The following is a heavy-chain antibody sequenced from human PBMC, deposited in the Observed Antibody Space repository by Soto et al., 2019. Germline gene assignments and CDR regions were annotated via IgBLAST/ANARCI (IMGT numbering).Heavy chain of an antibody. D-gene: IGHD2-8*01. CDR2: IHYSGTT. J-gene: IGHJ4*02. CDR3: PRYNSYAIDY. V-gene: IGHV4-59*01. CDR1: GTSISSYY. Sequence: SETLSLTCTVSGTSISSYYWSWIRQPPGKGLEWIANIHYSGTTDYNPSLASRVTLSVDTSKNQFSLKMTSVTAADRAMYFCPRYNSYAIDYWGRGTRGTVPQ.